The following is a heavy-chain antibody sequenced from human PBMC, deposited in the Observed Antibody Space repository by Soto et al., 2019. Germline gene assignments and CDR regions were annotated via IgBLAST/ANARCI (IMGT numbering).Heavy chain of an antibody. CDR3: AREGGIVGATAADY. V-gene: IGHV4-31*03. D-gene: IGHD1-26*01. Sequence: QVQLQESGPGLVKPSQTLSLTCTVSGGSISSGNHYWSWIRQHTGKGLEWIGYIYYSGSTYYNPSLKSRVTISVDTSKNQFSLKLSSVTAADTAVYFCAREGGIVGATAADYWGQGTLVTVSS. CDR1: GGSISSGNHY. J-gene: IGHJ4*02. CDR2: IYYSGST.